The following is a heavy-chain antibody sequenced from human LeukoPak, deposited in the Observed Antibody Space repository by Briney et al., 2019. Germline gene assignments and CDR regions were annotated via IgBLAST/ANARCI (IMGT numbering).Heavy chain of an antibody. CDR3: ASAKRGDYYWWFDP. D-gene: IGHD2-21*01. CDR1: GYSFSGYW. Sequence: GESLKISCKGSGYSFSGYWIGWVRRMPGKGLEWMGIIYPDNSNTRYSPSFQGQVTISADRSISTAYLHWSSLRASDTAIYYCASAKRGDYYWWFDPWGQGTLVTVSS. V-gene: IGHV5-51*01. J-gene: IGHJ5*02. CDR2: IYPDNSNT.